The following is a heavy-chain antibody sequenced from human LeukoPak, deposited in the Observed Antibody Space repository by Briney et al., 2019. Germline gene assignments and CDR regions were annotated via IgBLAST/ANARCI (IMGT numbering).Heavy chain of an antibody. Sequence: GGSLRLSCAASGFTFRRYNMHWVRLVPGKGLEWVASISSSSISISYADSVTGRFTISRDNARNFLYLQMNSLRDADTAMYYCARGYDVLVSALDYWGQGILVTVSS. CDR3: ARGYDVLVSALDY. J-gene: IGHJ4*02. D-gene: IGHD2/OR15-2a*01. CDR2: ISSSSISI. V-gene: IGHV3-21*06. CDR1: GFTFRRYN.